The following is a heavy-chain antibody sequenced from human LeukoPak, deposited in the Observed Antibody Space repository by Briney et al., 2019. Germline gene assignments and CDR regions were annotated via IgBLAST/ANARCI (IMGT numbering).Heavy chain of an antibody. J-gene: IGHJ4*02. CDR2: ISYDGSYK. CDR1: GFTFTNYA. CDR3: ARVTWLSAAGTEGNFDY. V-gene: IGHV3-30*04. D-gene: IGHD6-13*01. Sequence: GGSLRLSCAASGFTFTNYAMHWVRQAPGKGLEWVAVISYDGSYKDYADSVKGRFTISRDNSKNTLYLQMSSLRLEDTAVYYCARVTWLSAAGTEGNFDYWGQGTLVTVSS.